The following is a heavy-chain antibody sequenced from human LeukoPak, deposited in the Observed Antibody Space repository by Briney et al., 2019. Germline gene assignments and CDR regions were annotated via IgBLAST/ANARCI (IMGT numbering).Heavy chain of an antibody. CDR3: AADFFDILTGSTDRPYYYYMDV. Sequence: SVKVSCKASGFTFTSSAMQWVRQARGQRLEWIGWIVVGSGNTNYAQKFQERVTITRDMSTSTAYMELSSLRSEDTAVYYCAADFFDILTGSTDRPYYYYMDVWGKGTTVTV. CDR1: GFTFTSSA. D-gene: IGHD3-9*01. J-gene: IGHJ6*03. CDR2: IVVGSGNT. V-gene: IGHV1-58*02.